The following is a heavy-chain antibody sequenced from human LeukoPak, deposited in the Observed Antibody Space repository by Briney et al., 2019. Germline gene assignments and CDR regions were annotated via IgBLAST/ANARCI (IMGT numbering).Heavy chain of an antibody. D-gene: IGHD6-19*01. CDR1: GGTFSSYA. Sequence: SVKVSCKASGGTFSSYAISWVRQAPGQGLEWMGRIIPILGIANYAQKFQGRVTIAADKSTSTAYMELSSLRSEDTAVYYCARHSRSGWYDYWGQGTLVTVSS. CDR2: IIPILGIA. CDR3: ARHSRSGWYDY. J-gene: IGHJ4*02. V-gene: IGHV1-69*04.